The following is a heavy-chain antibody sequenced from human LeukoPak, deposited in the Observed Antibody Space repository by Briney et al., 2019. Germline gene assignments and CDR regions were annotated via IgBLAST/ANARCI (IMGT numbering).Heavy chain of an antibody. Sequence: GGSLRLSCAASGFTFSTYGMHWVRQAPGKGLEWVAVISYDGSNKYYTDSVKGRFTISRDNSENTLYLQMNSLRTEDTAVYYCAKSDLGHRSRQVGHFDYWGQGTLVTVSS. CDR2: ISYDGSNK. CDR3: AKSDLGHRSRQVGHFDY. V-gene: IGHV3-30*18. D-gene: IGHD2-15*01. CDR1: GFTFSTYG. J-gene: IGHJ4*02.